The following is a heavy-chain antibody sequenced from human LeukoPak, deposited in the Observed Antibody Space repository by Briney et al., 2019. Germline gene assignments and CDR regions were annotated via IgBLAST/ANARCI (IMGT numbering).Heavy chain of an antibody. V-gene: IGHV1-69*01. CDR2: IIPIFGTA. J-gene: IGHJ6*04. CDR1: GGTFSSYA. CDR3: ARDIPVYCSGGSCPNYHGMDV. D-gene: IGHD2-15*01. Sequence: ASVKVSCKASGGTFSSYAISWVRQAPGQGLEWMGGIIPIFGTANYAQKFQGRVTITADESTSTAYMELSSLRSEDTAVYYCARDIPVYCSGGSCPNYHGMDVWGKGTTVTVSS.